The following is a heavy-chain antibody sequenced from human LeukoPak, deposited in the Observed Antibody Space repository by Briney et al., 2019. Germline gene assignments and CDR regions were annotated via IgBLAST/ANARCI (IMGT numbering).Heavy chain of an antibody. D-gene: IGHD5-18*01. J-gene: IGHJ4*02. V-gene: IGHV3-7*01. Sequence: GGSLRLSWAASGFTFSNYWMSWVRQAPGKGLEWVANIKQDGSQKYYVDSVKGRFTISRDKAKNSLYLQMNSLRAEDTAGYYCARRYSYNSVSDYWGQGTLVTVSS. CDR1: GFTFSNYW. CDR3: ARRYSYNSVSDY. CDR2: IKQDGSQK.